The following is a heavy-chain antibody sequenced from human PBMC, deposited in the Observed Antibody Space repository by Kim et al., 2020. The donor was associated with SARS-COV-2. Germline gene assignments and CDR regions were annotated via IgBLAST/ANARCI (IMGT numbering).Heavy chain of an antibody. D-gene: IGHD2-8*02. CDR2: VNSDGSDT. CDR1: GFTLSSYW. V-gene: IGHV3-74*01. Sequence: GGSLRLSCAASGFTLSSYWMHWVRQAAGKGLVWVSRVNSDGSDTIYTDSVKGRFIISRDNAKNMLYLQMNSLRAEDTAVYYCARGKSGAITGGHFDSWCQGTLVIVSS. J-gene: IGHJ4*02. CDR3: ARGKSGAITGGHFDS.